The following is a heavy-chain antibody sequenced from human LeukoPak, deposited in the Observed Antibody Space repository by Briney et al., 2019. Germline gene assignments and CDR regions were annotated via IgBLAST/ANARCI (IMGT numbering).Heavy chain of an antibody. CDR3: ARRSYYDSGGYYYDF. Sequence: GESLKISCKGSGYIFTNYWIAWVRQMPGKGLEWMGIIYPDDSDTGYSPSFQGQVTISADKSISTAYLQWSSLKASDTAMYYCARRSYYDSGGYYYDFWGQGTLVTVSS. D-gene: IGHD3-22*01. J-gene: IGHJ4*02. V-gene: IGHV5-51*01. CDR2: IYPDDSDT. CDR1: GYIFTNYW.